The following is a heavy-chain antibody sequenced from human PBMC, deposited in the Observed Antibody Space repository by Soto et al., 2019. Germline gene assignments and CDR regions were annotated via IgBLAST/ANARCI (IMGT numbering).Heavy chain of an antibody. CDR1: GASISGCY. J-gene: IGHJ5*02. D-gene: IGHD1-1*01. V-gene: IGHV4-4*07. CDR2: IYATGTT. Sequence: PSETLSLTCTVSGASISGCYWSWIRKSAGKGLEWIGRIYATGTTDYNPSLKSRVMMSVDTSKKQFSLKLRSVTAADTAVYYCVRDGTKTLRDWLDPWGQGISVTASS. CDR3: VRDGTKTLRDWLDP.